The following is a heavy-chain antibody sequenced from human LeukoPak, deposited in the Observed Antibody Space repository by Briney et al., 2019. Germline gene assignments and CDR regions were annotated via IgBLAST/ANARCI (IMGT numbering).Heavy chain of an antibody. CDR2: ISWSSRSI. V-gene: IGHV3-9*03. J-gene: IGHJ3*02. CDR3: VKDRTGGDIFTDVFDM. Sequence: PGGSLRLSCAASGFTFADYAMHWVRQAPGKGLEWVSGISWSSRSIAYADSVKGRFTISRDNTKNSLYLQMNSLRPDDMALYYCVKDRTGGDIFTDVFDMWGQGTLVTVSS. D-gene: IGHD2-21*01. CDR1: GFTFADYA.